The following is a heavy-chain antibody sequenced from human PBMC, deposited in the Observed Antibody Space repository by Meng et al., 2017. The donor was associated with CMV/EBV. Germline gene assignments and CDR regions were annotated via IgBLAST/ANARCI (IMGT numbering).Heavy chain of an antibody. J-gene: IGHJ5*02. CDR2: IYWDDDK. V-gene: IGHV2-5*02. D-gene: IGHD6-6*01. Sequence: QITLKESGPTLVKPTQTLTLTCPFAGFSLSTSGGGVGWIRQPPGKALEWLALIYWDDDKRYSPSLKSRLTITKDTSKNQVVLTMTNMDPVDTATYYCAHSPSLQLVRHWFDPWGQGTLVTVSS. CDR1: GFSLSTSGGG. CDR3: AHSPSLQLVRHWFDP.